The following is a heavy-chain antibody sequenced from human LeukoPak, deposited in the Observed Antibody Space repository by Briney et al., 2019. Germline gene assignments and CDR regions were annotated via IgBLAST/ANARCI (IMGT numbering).Heavy chain of an antibody. J-gene: IGHJ5*02. CDR3: AKGPVRVVAATPLWFDP. D-gene: IGHD2-15*01. CDR1: GFTFSSYA. V-gene: IGHV3-23*01. Sequence: GGSLRLSCAASGFTFSSYAMSWVRQAPGKGLEWVSAISGSGGSTYYADSVKGRFTISRDNSKNTLYLQMNSLRAEGTAVYYCAKGPVRVVAATPLWFDPWGQGTLVTVSS. CDR2: ISGSGGST.